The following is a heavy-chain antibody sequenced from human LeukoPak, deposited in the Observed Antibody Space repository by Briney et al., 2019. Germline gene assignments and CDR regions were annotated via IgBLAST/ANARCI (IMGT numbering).Heavy chain of an antibody. CDR3: ARDSHFCYYGSGSYCFDY. Sequence: GGSLRLSCEASGFTFDDYAMHWVRQAPGKGLGWVSSFSWNSGTIDYADSVKGRFTISRDNAKNSLYLQMNSLRAEDTAVYYCARDSHFCYYGSGSYCFDYWGQGTLVTVSS. CDR1: GFTFDDYA. D-gene: IGHD3-10*01. J-gene: IGHJ4*02. V-gene: IGHV3-9*01. CDR2: FSWNSGTI.